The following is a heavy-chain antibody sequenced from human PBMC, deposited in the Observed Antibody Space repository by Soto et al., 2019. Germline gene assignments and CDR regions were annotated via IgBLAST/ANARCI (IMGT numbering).Heavy chain of an antibody. V-gene: IGHV3-23*01. J-gene: IGHJ5*01. Sequence: GGSLRLSCAASGFTFSRSAMNWVRQAPGKGLVWVSSISGSGGSTFYADSVKGRFTITRDDSKRIVDLQMSSLKTEDTAIYYCSRKVTLSGVVLPTHWFDSWGQGALVTVSS. CDR2: ISGSGGST. CDR1: GFTFSRSA. D-gene: IGHD3-3*01. CDR3: SRKVTLSGVVLPTHWFDS.